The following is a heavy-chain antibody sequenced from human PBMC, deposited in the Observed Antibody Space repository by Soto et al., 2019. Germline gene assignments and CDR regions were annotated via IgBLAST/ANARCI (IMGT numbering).Heavy chain of an antibody. CDR2: IGHSGST. V-gene: IGHV4-34*01. D-gene: IGHD3-10*01. CDR1: GGSFSGHY. J-gene: IGHJ5*02. CDR3: ARGRSTNYYAAEDYCYSP. Sequence: QVQLQQWGPGLLKPSETLSLTCAVYGGSFSGHYWGWIRQPPGKGLEWIAEIGHSGSTHYNSSLKSRVTISVDTSRNQFSLRVTSVTAADTAVYYCARGRSTNYYAAEDYCYSPWSQGSLVTVSS.